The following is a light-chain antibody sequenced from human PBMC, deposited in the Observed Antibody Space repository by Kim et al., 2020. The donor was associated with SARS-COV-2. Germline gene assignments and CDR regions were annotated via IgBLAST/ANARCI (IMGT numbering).Light chain of an antibody. CDR1: FSDIGACNC. Sequence: QSALTQPASVSGSPGQSITISCAGTFSDIGACNCVAWYQQLPGKSPKLMIYDVTNRPSGVSDRFSGSKSGSTASLTISGLQTEDEGHYYCSSYTTSNTLLFGGGTQVTVL. CDR2: DVT. CDR3: SSYTTSNTLL. J-gene: IGLJ2*01. V-gene: IGLV2-14*03.